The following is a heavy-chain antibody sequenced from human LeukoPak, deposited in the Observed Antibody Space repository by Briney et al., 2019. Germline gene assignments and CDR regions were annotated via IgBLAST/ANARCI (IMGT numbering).Heavy chain of an antibody. CDR2: IYYSGST. D-gene: IGHD6-6*01. J-gene: IGHJ5*02. V-gene: IGHV4-59*12. CDR3: ARDPPWYSSSVPGWFDP. CDR1: GGSISSYY. Sequence: SETLSLTCTVSGGSISSYYWSWIRQPPGKGLEWIGYIYYSGSTYYNPSLKSRVTISVDTSKNQFSLKLSSVTAADTAVYYCARDPPWYSSSVPGWFDPWGQGTLVTVSS.